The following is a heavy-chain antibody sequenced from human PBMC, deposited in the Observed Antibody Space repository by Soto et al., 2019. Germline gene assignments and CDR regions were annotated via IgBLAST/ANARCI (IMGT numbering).Heavy chain of an antibody. Sequence: EVQLVESGGGLVQPGGSLKLSCVASGFSFSAAAMHWVRQASGKGLEWVGRIRSKANNFATAYAASVNGRFTISRDDSKNTAYLQRNSLKTEDTSVYFCAGPGYSNSWYEDYFDYLGQGTRVTVSS. J-gene: IGHJ4*02. CDR2: IRSKANNFAT. CDR1: GFSFSAAA. CDR3: AGPGYSNSWYEDYFDY. D-gene: IGHD6-13*01. V-gene: IGHV3-73*02.